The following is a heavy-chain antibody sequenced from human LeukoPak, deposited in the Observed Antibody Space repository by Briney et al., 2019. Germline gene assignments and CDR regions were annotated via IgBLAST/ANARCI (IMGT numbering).Heavy chain of an antibody. CDR1: GYTFTGYY. D-gene: IGHD6-13*01. J-gene: IGHJ6*03. CDR2: INPSSGGA. Sequence: ASVKVSCKASGYTFTGYYLHWVRQAPGQGLEWMGWINPSSGGAKYAQNFQGRVIITTGTSISTAYMELSSLRSDDTAVYYCARSSPPTYYHFYYYMDVRGKGSTVTVSS. CDR3: ARSSPPTYYHFYYYMDV. V-gene: IGHV1-2*02.